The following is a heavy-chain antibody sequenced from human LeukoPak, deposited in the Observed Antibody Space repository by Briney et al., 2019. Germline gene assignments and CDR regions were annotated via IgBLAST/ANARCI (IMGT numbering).Heavy chain of an antibody. CDR3: ARDNYYDSSGYYQGAFDI. D-gene: IGHD3-22*01. Sequence: GGSLRLSCAASGFTFSDYYMSWIRQAPGKGLEWVSYISSSGSTIYYADSVKGRLTISRDNAKNSLYLQMNSLRAEDTAVYYCARDNYYDSSGYYQGAFDIWGQGTMVTVSS. CDR2: ISSSGSTI. J-gene: IGHJ3*02. V-gene: IGHV3-11*01. CDR1: GFTFSDYY.